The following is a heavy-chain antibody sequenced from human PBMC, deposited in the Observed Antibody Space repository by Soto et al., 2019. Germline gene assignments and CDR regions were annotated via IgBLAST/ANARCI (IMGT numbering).Heavy chain of an antibody. V-gene: IGHV3-23*01. CDR3: AKNYYFDY. CDR1: GFTFSSYA. Sequence: GXSLRLSCAASGFTFSSYALSWFRQAPGKGLKWIPSISRSGDSAYYADSVKGRFTISRDNSKNTLYLQMNSLRAEDTAVYYCAKNYYFDYWGQGTLVTVSS. J-gene: IGHJ4*02. CDR2: ISRSGDSA.